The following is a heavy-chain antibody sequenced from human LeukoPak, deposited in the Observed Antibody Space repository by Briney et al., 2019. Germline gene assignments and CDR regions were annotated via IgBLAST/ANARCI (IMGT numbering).Heavy chain of an antibody. D-gene: IGHD3-22*01. CDR1: GFTFSSYS. Sequence: GGSLRLSCAASGFTFSSYSMNWVRQAPGKGLEWVSVISGSGGSTYYADSVKGRFTISRDNSKNTLYLQMNSLRAEDTALYYCAKDSNGYFPGDLQHWGQGTLVTVSS. CDR3: AKDSNGYFPGDLQH. J-gene: IGHJ1*01. CDR2: ISGSGGST. V-gene: IGHV3-23*01.